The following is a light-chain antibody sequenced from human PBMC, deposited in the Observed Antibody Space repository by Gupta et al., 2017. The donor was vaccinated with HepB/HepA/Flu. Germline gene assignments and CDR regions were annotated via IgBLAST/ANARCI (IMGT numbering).Light chain of an antibody. CDR1: QSTSSY. Sequence: DIQMTQSPSSLSASVGDRVTITCRASQSTSSYLNWYQQKPGKAPKLLIYAASSLQSGVPSRFSGSGSGTDFTLTISSLQPEDFATYYCQQRDSTPFTFGPGTKVDIK. V-gene: IGKV1-39*01. J-gene: IGKJ3*01. CDR3: QQRDSTPFT. CDR2: AAS.